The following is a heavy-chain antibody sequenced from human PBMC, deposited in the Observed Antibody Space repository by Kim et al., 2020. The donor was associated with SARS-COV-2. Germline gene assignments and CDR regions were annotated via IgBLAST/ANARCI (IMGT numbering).Heavy chain of an antibody. J-gene: IGHJ5*02. D-gene: IGHD3-22*01. CDR1: GYTFTSYY. V-gene: IGHV1-46*01. Sequence: ASVKVSCKASGYTFTSYYMHWVRQAPGQGLEWMGIINPSGGSTSYAQKFQGRVTMTRDTSTSTVYMELSSLRSEDTAVYYCARAPEGYYDYSGYFGWFDPWGQGTLVTVSS. CDR3: ARAPEGYYDYSGYFGWFDP. CDR2: INPSGGST.